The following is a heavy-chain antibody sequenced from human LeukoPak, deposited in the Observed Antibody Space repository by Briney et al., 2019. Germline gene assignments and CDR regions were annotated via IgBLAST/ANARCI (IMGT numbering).Heavy chain of an antibody. CDR2: IYYSGST. Sequence: PSETLSLTCAVYGGSFSGYYWSWIRQPPGKGLEWIGYIYYSGSTYYNPSLKSRVTISVDTSKNQFSLKLSSVTAADTAVYYCARDSENYGSGSYFDYWGQGTLVTVSS. V-gene: IGHV4-30-4*08. J-gene: IGHJ4*02. CDR3: ARDSENYGSGSYFDY. D-gene: IGHD3-10*01. CDR1: GGSFSGYY.